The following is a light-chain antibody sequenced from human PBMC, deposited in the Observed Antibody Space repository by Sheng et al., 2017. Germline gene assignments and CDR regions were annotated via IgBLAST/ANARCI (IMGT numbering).Light chain of an antibody. Sequence: DIQMTQSPSSLSASVGDRVTITCQASQDINNYLNWYQQKPGKAPKLLIYDASNLETGVPSRFSGSGSGTDFTFTISSLQPEDIATYYCQQYDNIYARACFGGGTKVEIK. CDR3: QQYDNIYARAC. J-gene: IGKJ4*01. V-gene: IGKV1-33*01. CDR1: QDINNY. CDR2: DAS.